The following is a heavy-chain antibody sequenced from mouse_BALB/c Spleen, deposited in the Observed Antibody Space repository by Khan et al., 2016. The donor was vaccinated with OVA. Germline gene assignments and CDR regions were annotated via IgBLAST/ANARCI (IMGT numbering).Heavy chain of an antibody. Sequence: VELVESGPGLVAPSQSLSITCTVSGFSLTDYGVSWIRQPPGKGLEWLGVIWGGGRTYYNSALKSRLSISKDHSKSQVLLKMNSLENVDTAIYYCAKGDVNTYFLDYWGQGTTLTVSS. CDR3: AKGDVNTYFLDY. CDR2: IWGGGRT. J-gene: IGHJ2*01. CDR1: GFSLTDYG. V-gene: IGHV2-6-5*01.